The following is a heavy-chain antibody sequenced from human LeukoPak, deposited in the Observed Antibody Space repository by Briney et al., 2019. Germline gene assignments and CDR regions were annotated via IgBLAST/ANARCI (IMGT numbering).Heavy chain of an antibody. D-gene: IGHD3-10*01. CDR3: ARHGVRGVKKYWYLDL. V-gene: IGHV4-34*01. Sequence: SETLSLTCAVYGGSFSGYYWSWIRQPPGKGLEWIGEINHSGSTNYNPSLKSRVTISVDTSKNQFSLKLSSVTAADTAVYYCARHGVRGVKKYWYLDLWGRGTLVTVSS. J-gene: IGHJ2*01. CDR1: GGSFSGYY. CDR2: INHSGST.